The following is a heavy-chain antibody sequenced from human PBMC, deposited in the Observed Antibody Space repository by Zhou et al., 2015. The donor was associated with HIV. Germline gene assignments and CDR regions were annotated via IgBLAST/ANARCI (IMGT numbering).Heavy chain of an antibody. V-gene: IGHV1-69*01. CDR3: ARSYYYDSSGYVPLWYFDL. Sequence: QVQLVQSGAEVKKPGSSMKVSCKASGGTFSNYVISWVRQAPGQGLEWMGGIIPAFGTANYAQKFQDRITITADESTSTAYMELSSLRSEDTAVYYCARSYYYDSSGYVPLWYFDLWGRGTLVTVSS. J-gene: IGHJ2*01. CDR1: GGTFSNYV. D-gene: IGHD3-22*01. CDR2: IIPAFGTA.